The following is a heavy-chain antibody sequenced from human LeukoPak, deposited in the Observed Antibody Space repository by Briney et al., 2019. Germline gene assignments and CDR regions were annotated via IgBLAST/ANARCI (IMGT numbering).Heavy chain of an antibody. V-gene: IGHV4-59*01. CDR2: IYYSGST. CDR1: GGSISSYY. Sequence: TSETLSLTCTVSGGSISSYYWSWIRQPPGKGLEWIGYIYYSGSTNYNPSLKSRVTISVDTSKNQFSLKLSSVTAADTAVYYCVRGPLYCSGGSCYSTHDAFDIWGQGTMVTVSS. D-gene: IGHD2-15*01. J-gene: IGHJ3*02. CDR3: VRGPLYCSGGSCYSTHDAFDI.